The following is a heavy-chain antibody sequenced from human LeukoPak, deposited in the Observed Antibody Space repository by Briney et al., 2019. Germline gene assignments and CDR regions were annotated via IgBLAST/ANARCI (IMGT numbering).Heavy chain of an antibody. CDR3: AKDILTLDAFDM. CDR2: ISSSSSYI. V-gene: IGHV3-21*04. Sequence: PGGSLRLSCAASGFTFSSYSMNWVRRAPGKGPEWVSSISSSSSYIYYADSVKGRFTISRDNAKNSLYLQMNSLRAGDTAVYYCAKDILTLDAFDMWGQGTMVTVSS. J-gene: IGHJ3*02. CDR1: GFTFSSYS.